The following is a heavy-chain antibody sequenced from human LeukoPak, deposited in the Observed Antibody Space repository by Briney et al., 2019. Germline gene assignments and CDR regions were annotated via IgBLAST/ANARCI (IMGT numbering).Heavy chain of an antibody. J-gene: IGHJ4*02. CDR3: AKHSGIVVVTAIQY. Sequence: GGSLRLSCAASGFTFSSYSMNWVRQAPGKGLEWVSSISSSSSYIYYADSVKGRFTISRDNSKNTLYLQMNSLRAEDTAVYYCAKHSGIVVVTAIQYWGQGTLVTVSS. CDR2: ISSSSSYI. CDR1: GFTFSSYS. V-gene: IGHV3-21*04. D-gene: IGHD2-21*02.